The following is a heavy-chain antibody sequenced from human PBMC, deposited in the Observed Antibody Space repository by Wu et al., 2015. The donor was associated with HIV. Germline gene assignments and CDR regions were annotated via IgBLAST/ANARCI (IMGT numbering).Heavy chain of an antibody. CDR1: GFVFTGYY. J-gene: IGHJ3*01. V-gene: IGHV1-2*02. CDR3: ARVTVAGVEAFDV. CDR2: ISPNSDDT. D-gene: IGHD6-19*01. Sequence: QVQLVQSGAEVKKPGASVKVSCKASGFVFTGYYMHWVRQAPGQGLEWMGRISPNSDDTNYGQNFQGRVTMTRDTSISIVYMELSSLRSDDTAVYYCARVTVAGVEAFDVWGQGTMVIVSS.